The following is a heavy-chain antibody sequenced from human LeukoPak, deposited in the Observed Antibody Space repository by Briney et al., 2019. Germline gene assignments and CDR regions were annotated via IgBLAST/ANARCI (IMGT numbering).Heavy chain of an antibody. CDR2: INHSGST. D-gene: IGHD2-8*01. CDR1: GGSFSGYY. V-gene: IGHV4-34*01. CDR3: ATLYARFAYYYMDV. J-gene: IGHJ6*03. Sequence: SETLSLSCAVYGGSFSGYYWSWIRQPPGKGLEWIGEINHSGSTNYNPSLKSRVTISLDTSKNQFSLKLTSVTAADTAVFYCATLYARFAYYYMDVWGKGTTVTVSS.